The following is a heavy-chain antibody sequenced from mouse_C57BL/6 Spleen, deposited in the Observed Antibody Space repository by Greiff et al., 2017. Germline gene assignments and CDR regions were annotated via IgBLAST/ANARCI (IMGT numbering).Heavy chain of an antibody. J-gene: IGHJ4*01. Sequence: EVKLQESGPGLVKPSQSLSLTCSVTGYSITSGYYWNWIRQFPGNKLEWMGYISYDGSNNYNPSLKNRISITRDTSKNQFVLKLNSVTTEDTATYYCATDYDGYAMDYWGQGTSVTVSS. V-gene: IGHV3-6*01. D-gene: IGHD2-4*01. CDR3: ATDYDGYAMDY. CDR2: ISYDGSN. CDR1: GYSITSGYY.